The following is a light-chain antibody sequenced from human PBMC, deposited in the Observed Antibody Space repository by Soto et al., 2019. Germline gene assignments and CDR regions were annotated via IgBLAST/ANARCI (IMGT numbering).Light chain of an antibody. Sequence: EIVLTQSPGTLSLSPGERANLSCRASQSVSSTYIAWYQQNPGRAPRLLIYGASSRATGIPDRFSGSGSGTDFTLTISRLEPEDFAVSFCQQYGRSPPFTFGQGTKVAIK. V-gene: IGKV3-20*01. J-gene: IGKJ2*01. CDR2: GAS. CDR3: QQYGRSPPFT. CDR1: QSVSSTY.